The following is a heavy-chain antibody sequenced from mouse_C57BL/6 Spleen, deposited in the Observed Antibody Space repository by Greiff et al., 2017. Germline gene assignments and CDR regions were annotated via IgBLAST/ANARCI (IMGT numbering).Heavy chain of an antibody. V-gene: IGHV3-6*01. CDR3: ARDAGFGY. J-gene: IGHJ3*01. Sequence: EVKVEESGPGLVKPSPSLSLTCSVTGYSITSGYYWNWIRQFPGNKLEWMGYISYDGSNNYNPSLKNRISITRDTSKNQFFLKLNSVTTEDTATYYCARDAGFGYWGQGTLVTVSA. CDR1: GYSITSGYY. CDR2: ISYDGSN.